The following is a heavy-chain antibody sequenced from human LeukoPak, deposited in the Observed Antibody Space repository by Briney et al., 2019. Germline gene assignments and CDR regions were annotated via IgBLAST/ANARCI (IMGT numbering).Heavy chain of an antibody. CDR2: LNPKTGDT. CDR3: AREGLYSSSSDFDY. V-gene: IGHV1-2*02. D-gene: IGHD6-13*01. CDR1: GYTFTGYY. J-gene: IGHJ4*02. Sequence: GASVRVSCRSSGYTFTGYYVHWVRQAPGQGLQWMGSLNPKTGDTKYAQNLQGRVTMTRDTSISTAYMELSGLRSDDTAVYYCAREGLYSSSSDFDYWGQGTLVTVSS.